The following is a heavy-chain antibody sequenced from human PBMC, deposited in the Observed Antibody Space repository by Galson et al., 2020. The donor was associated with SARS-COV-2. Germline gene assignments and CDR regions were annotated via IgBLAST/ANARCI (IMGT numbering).Heavy chain of an antibody. V-gene: IGHV1-18*04. CDR2: ISAYNGNT. CDR1: GYTFTSYG. D-gene: IGHD6-13*01. Sequence: ASVKVSCKASGYTFTSYGISWVRQAPGQGLEWMGWISAYNGNTNYAQKLQGRVTMTTDTSTSTAYMELRSLRSDDTAVYYCAREQLRQQLVVDDAFDIWGQGTMVTVSS. J-gene: IGHJ3*02. CDR3: AREQLRQQLVVDDAFDI.